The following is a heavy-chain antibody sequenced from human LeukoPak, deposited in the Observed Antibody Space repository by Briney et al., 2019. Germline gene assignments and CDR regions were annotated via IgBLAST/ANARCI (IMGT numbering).Heavy chain of an antibody. CDR1: GFTFSSYG. D-gene: IGHD2-21*02. Sequence: GGSLRLSCAASGFTFSSYGMSWVRQAPGKGLEWVSAISGSGGSTYYADSVKGRFTISRDNSKNTLYLQMNSLRAEDTAVYYCAKGGSMVVTAVGWAFDIWGQGTMVTVSS. J-gene: IGHJ3*02. CDR2: ISGSGGST. V-gene: IGHV3-23*01. CDR3: AKGGSMVVTAVGWAFDI.